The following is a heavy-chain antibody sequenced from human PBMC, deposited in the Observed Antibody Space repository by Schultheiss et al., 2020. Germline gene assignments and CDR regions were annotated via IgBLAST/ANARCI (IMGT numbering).Heavy chain of an antibody. V-gene: IGHV3-23*01. J-gene: IGHJ4*02. Sequence: GGSLRLSCAASGFTFSSYAMSWVRQALGKGLEWVSAISGSGGSTYYADSVKGRFTISRDNSKNTLYLQMNSLRAEDTAVYYCAKTPLGATSYSDYWGQGTLVTVSS. D-gene: IGHD1-26*01. CDR3: AKTPLGATSYSDY. CDR2: ISGSGGST. CDR1: GFTFSSYA.